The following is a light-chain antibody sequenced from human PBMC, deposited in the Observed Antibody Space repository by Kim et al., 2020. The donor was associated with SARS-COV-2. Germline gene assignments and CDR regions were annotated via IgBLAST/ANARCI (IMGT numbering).Light chain of an antibody. V-gene: IGKV1-39*01. CDR3: QQGYSSPQIT. Sequence: SVGDRVIITCRASQSISSHLKWYQQKPGKAPKLLIYGASSLQSGVPSRFTGSGSGTEFTLTIRTLQPEDSATYYCQQGYSSPQITFGQGTRLEIK. CDR2: GAS. J-gene: IGKJ5*01. CDR1: QSISSH.